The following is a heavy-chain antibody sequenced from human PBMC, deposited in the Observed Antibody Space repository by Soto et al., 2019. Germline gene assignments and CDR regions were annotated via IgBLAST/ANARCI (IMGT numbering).Heavy chain of an antibody. CDR3: AKDRSENFWVYYYAMDV. V-gene: IGHV3-23*01. Sequence: EARLLESGGXXIQPGGSLRLSCEASGFNFGAYAMSWVRQAPGKGLEXXXXISGSSSGTYYTDSVKGRFTISRDNSKNTVYLQMNSLRGEDTAVYYCAKDRSENFWVYYYAMDVWGQGTAVTVSS. CDR1: GFNFGAYA. J-gene: IGHJ6*02. CDR2: ISGSSSGT. D-gene: IGHD6-19*01.